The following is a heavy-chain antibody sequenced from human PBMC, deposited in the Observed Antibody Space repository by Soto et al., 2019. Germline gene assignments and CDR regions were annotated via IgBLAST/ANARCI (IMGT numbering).Heavy chain of an antibody. D-gene: IGHD4-4*01. J-gene: IGHJ6*02. V-gene: IGHV3-30*03. CDR1: GFIFTSYG. CDR3: ARSRDGYSFYFYYGMDG. Sequence: LRLSCAASGFIFTSYGMHWVRQAPGKGLEWMALILHDGSAEYYADSVKGRFTISRDNSKNTLYLQMNSLTAEDTAVYYCARSRDGYSFYFYYGMDGWGQGTTVTVS. CDR2: ILHDGSAE.